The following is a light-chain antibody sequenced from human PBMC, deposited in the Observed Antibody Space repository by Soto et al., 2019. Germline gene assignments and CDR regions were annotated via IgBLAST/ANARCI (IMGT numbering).Light chain of an antibody. Sequence: QSALTQPASVSGSPGQSITISCTGTSSDVGGYDYVCWYQQHPGKAPKLIIHDVTTRPSGVSNRFSGSKSGNTASLSISGLQAEDEADYYCSSYTSTSTVLFGGGTKLTVL. V-gene: IGLV2-14*01. CDR1: SSDVGGYDY. J-gene: IGLJ2*01. CDR2: DVT. CDR3: SSYTSTSTVL.